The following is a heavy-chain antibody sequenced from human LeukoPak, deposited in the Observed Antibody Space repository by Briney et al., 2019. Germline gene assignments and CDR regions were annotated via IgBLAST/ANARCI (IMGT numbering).Heavy chain of an antibody. CDR2: ISYDGSNK. CDR1: GFTFSTYA. Sequence: PGRSLRLSCAASGFTFSTYAMHWVRQAPGKGLEWVAVISYDGSNKYYADSVKGRFTISRDNSKNTLYLQMNSLRTEDTAVYYCARVLGVRGFNYYYGLDVWGQGTTVTVSS. J-gene: IGHJ6*02. D-gene: IGHD3-10*01. V-gene: IGHV3-30-3*01. CDR3: ARVLGVRGFNYYYGLDV.